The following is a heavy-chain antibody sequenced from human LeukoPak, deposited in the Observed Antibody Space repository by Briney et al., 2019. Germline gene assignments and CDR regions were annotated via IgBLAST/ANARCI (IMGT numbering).Heavy chain of an antibody. Sequence: PGTSLRLSCAASAFTFSSYAMHWVRQAPGKGLEWVSYISSSGGTIYYADSVKGRFTISRDNAKNSLYLQMNSLRAEDTAVYYCAELGITMIGGVWGKGTTVTISS. CDR3: AELGITMIGGV. D-gene: IGHD3-10*02. J-gene: IGHJ6*04. V-gene: IGHV3-48*03. CDR2: ISSSGGTI. CDR1: AFTFSSYA.